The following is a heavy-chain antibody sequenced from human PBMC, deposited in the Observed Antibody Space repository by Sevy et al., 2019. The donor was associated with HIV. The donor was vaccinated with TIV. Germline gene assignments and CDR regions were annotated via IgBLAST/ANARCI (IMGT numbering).Heavy chain of an antibody. CDR3: ASDGYCSGGSCSLNSDY. Sequence: GGSLRLSCAASGFTFSSYSMNWVRQAPGKGLEWVSSISSSSSYIYYADSVKGRFTISRDNAKNSLDLKMNSLRAEDTAVYYCASDGYCSGGSCSLNSDYWGQGTLVTVSS. D-gene: IGHD2-15*01. J-gene: IGHJ4*02. V-gene: IGHV3-21*01. CDR1: GFTFSSYS. CDR2: ISSSSSYI.